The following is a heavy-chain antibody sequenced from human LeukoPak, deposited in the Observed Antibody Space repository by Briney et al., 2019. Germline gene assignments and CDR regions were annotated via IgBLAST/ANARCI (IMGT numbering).Heavy chain of an antibody. CDR3: AKDIGLDYYDSSGLSP. J-gene: IGHJ5*02. CDR2: IRYDGSNK. Sequence: PGGSLRLSCAASGFTFSSYGMHWVRQAPGKGLEWVAFIRYDGSNKYYADSVKGRFTISRDNSKNTLYLQMNSLRAEDTAVYYCAKDIGLDYYDSSGLSPGGQGTLVTVSS. D-gene: IGHD3-22*01. CDR1: GFTFSSYG. V-gene: IGHV3-30*02.